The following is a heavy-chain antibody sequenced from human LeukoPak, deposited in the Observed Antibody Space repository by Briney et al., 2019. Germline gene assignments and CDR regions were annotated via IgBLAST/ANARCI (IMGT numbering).Heavy chain of an antibody. J-gene: IGHJ4*02. CDR3: ARRKVTTDLDY. D-gene: IGHD4-17*01. CDR1: GYIFTSYW. Sequence: GASLQISCKGSGYIFTSYWIGWVRQLPGKGLEWMGIIYPGDSDTRYSPSFQGQVTISADKSISTAYLQWSSLKASDTAVYYCARRKVTTDLDYWGQGTLVTVSS. V-gene: IGHV5-51*01. CDR2: IYPGDSDT.